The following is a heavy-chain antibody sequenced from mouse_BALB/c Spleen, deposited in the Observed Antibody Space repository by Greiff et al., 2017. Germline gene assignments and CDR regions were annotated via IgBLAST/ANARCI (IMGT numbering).Heavy chain of an antibody. CDR3: ARELWGNYLKYEAMDD. Sequence: ESGPGLVKPSQSLSLTCSVTGSSITSGYYWNWIRQFPGNKLEWMGYISSDGSNNYNPSLKNRISITRDTAKNQFFLKLNSVTTEDTATYYGARELWGNYLKYEAMDDGGQGTSVTGSA. V-gene: IGHV3-6*02. J-gene: IGHJ4*01. D-gene: IGHD2-1*01. CDR2: ISSDGSN. CDR1: GSSITSGYY.